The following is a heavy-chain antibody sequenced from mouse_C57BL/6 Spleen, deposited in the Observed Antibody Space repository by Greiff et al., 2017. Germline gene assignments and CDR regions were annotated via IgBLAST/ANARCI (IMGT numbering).Heavy chain of an antibody. J-gene: IGHJ3*01. CDR2: ISYDGSN. Sequence: ESGPGLVKPSQSLSLTCSVTGYSITSGYYWNWIRQFPGNKLEWMGYISYDGSNNYNPSLKNRISITRDTSKNQFFLKLNSVTTEDTATYYCARGNYYGGGFAYWGQGTLVTVSA. V-gene: IGHV3-6*01. CDR1: GYSITSGYY. D-gene: IGHD1-1*01. CDR3: ARGNYYGGGFAY.